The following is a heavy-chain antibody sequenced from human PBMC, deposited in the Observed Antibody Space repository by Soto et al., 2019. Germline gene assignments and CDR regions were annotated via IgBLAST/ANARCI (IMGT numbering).Heavy chain of an antibody. CDR2: INPNSGGT. D-gene: IGHD6-13*01. CDR1: GYTFTGYY. Sequence: ASVQVSFKASGYTFTGYYMHWVRQAPGQGLAGMGWINPNSGGTNYAQRLQGRVTMTRDTSISTAYIELSRLRSDDTAVYYCARGGRQQLVIGYSYGMDVWGQGTTVTVSS. CDR3: ARGGRQQLVIGYSYGMDV. V-gene: IGHV1-2*02. J-gene: IGHJ6*02.